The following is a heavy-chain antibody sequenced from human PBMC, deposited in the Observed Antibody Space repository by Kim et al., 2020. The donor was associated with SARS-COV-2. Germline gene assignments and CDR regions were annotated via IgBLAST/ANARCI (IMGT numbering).Heavy chain of an antibody. V-gene: IGHV3-11*06. Sequence: GGSLRLSCAASGFTFSDYYMSWIHQAPGKGLEWVSYISSSSSYTNYADSVKGRFTISRDNAKNSLYLQMNSLRAEDTAVYYCAREFLDGRRDDFWSALTPAYSSYSGWDAGAQGTRSPSP. CDR3: AREFLDGRRDDFWSALTPAYSSYSGWDA. CDR2: ISSSSSYT. J-gene: IGHJ6*02. CDR1: GFTFSDYY. D-gene: IGHD3-3*01.